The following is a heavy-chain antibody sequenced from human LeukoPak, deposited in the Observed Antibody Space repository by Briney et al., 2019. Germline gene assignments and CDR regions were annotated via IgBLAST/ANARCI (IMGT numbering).Heavy chain of an antibody. V-gene: IGHV3-30-3*01. CDR1: GFAFSSYA. D-gene: IGHD6-13*01. Sequence: GGSLRLSCAASGFAFSSYAMHGVRQAPGKGLEGVAVISYDGSNKYYADSVKGRFTISRDNSKNTLYLQMNSLRAEDTAVYYCAVDLMSAAVPTGDYWGQGTLVTVSS. J-gene: IGHJ4*02. CDR3: AVDLMSAAVPTGDY. CDR2: ISYDGSNK.